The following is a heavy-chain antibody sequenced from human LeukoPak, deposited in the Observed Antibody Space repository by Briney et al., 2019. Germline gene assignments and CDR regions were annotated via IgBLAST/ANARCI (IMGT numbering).Heavy chain of an antibody. CDR1: GYTFTSYG. V-gene: IGHV1-18*01. Sequence: APVKVSCKASGYTFTSYGISWVRQAPGQGLEWMGWISAYNGNTNYAQKLQGRVTMTTDTSTSTAYMELRSLRSDDTAVYYCARDTPLRLENWFDPWGQGTLVTVSS. CDR2: ISAYNGNT. CDR3: ARDTPLRLENWFDP. J-gene: IGHJ5*02. D-gene: IGHD1-1*01.